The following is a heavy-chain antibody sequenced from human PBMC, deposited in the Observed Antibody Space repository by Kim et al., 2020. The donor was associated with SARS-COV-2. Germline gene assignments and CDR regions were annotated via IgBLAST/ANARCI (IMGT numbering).Heavy chain of an antibody. V-gene: IGHV5-51*01. J-gene: IGHJ5*02. Sequence: GESLKISCQGSGNSFVHYWIGWVRQMPGKGLEWMGIIYTGDSETRYSPSFQGQVTISADKSISTAYLQWNSLKASDTAMYYCARGYTIGFKSPNWFDTWGQGPLLTVPS. D-gene: IGHD5-12*01. CDR2: IYTGDSET. CDR1: GNSFVHYW. CDR3: ARGYTIGFKSPNWFDT.